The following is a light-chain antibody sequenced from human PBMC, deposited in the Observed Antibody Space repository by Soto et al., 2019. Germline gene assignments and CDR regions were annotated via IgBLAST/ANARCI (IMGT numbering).Light chain of an antibody. CDR2: AAS. Sequence: DLQMTQSPSSLSASVGDRVTITCRASQSISSYLNWYQQKPGKAPKLLIYAASSLQSGVPSRFSGSGSWTDFTLTISSLQPEDFATYYWQQSYSTPITLGQGTRLEIK. J-gene: IGKJ5*01. CDR3: QQSYSTPIT. CDR1: QSISSY. V-gene: IGKV1-39*01.